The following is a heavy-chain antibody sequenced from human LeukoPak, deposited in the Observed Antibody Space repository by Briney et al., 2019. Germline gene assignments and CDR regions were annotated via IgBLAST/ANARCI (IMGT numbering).Heavy chain of an antibody. D-gene: IGHD2-2*01. CDR3: ASSVVVPAAQLGYYYYGMDV. CDR2: IYYSGST. CDR1: GGSISSYY. Sequence: SETLSLTCAVSGGSISSYYWSWIRQPPGKGLEWIGYIYYSGSTNYNPSLKSRVTISVDTSKNQFSLKLSSVTAADTAVYYCASSVVVPAAQLGYYYYGMDVWGQGTTVTVSS. J-gene: IGHJ6*02. V-gene: IGHV4-59*08.